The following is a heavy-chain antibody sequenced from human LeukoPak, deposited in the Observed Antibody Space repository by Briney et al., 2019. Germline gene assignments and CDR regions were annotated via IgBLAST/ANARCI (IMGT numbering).Heavy chain of an antibody. D-gene: IGHD6-6*01. V-gene: IGHV3-48*01. CDR2: ISSGSSAI. J-gene: IGHJ4*02. CDR1: GFTFSDYS. CDR3: ARDGRYYSSSSLYFDY. Sequence: QPGGSLRLSCAASGFTFSDYSMNWVRQAPGKGLEWVSYISSGSSAIYYADSVKGRFTISRDNAKNSLYLQMNSLRAEDTAVYYCARDGRYYSSSSLYFDYWGQGTLVTVSS.